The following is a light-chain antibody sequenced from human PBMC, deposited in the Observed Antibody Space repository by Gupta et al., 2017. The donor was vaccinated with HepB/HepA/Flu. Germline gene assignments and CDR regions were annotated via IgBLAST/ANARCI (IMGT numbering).Light chain of an antibody. V-gene: IGLV2-14*01. CDR2: EVY. CDR1: TSDVGGYNH. CDR3: SSYTTTSAVEG. J-gene: IGLJ2*01. Sequence: QSALIQPASVSGSPGQSITISCTGTTSDVGGYNHVCWYQQYSGKAPKLIMDEVYYRPSGISNRFAGSKSGKTASLTISGLQSEDEAKYDCSSYTTTSAVEGFGGGTKLTVL.